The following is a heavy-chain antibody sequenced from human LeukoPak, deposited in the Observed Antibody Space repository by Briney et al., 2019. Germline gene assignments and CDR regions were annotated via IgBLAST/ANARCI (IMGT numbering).Heavy chain of an antibody. D-gene: IGHD5-12*01. Sequence: GGSLRLSCAASGFTVSSNYMSWVRQAPGEGLEWVSVIYSGGSTYYADSVKGRFTISRDNSKNPLYLQMNSLRAEDTAVYYCARGGYSGYDYGFNWFDPWGQGTLVTVSS. V-gene: IGHV3-66*01. J-gene: IGHJ5*02. CDR1: GFTVSSNY. CDR3: ARGGYSGYDYGFNWFDP. CDR2: IYSGGST.